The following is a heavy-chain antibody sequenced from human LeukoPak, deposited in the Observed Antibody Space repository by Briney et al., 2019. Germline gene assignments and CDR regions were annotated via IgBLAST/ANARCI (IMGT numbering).Heavy chain of an antibody. J-gene: IGHJ4*02. CDR1: GFTFSSYS. CDR2: ISASGDLQ. CDR3: AKGSRDSSGWYRDY. Sequence: HPGGSLRLSCAASGFTFSSYSMNWVRQAPGKGLEWVSTISASGDLQYYADSVKGRFTISRDNSKNTLYLQMNSLRAEDTAVYYCAKGSRDSSGWYRDYWGQGTLVTVSS. V-gene: IGHV3-23*01. D-gene: IGHD6-19*01.